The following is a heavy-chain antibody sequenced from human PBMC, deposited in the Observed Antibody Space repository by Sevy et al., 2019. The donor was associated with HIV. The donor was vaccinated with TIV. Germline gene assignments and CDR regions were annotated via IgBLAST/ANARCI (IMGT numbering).Heavy chain of an antibody. V-gene: IGHV3-30*18. J-gene: IGHJ6*02. CDR3: TKDPPVYGDFPYGMDV. CDR1: GFIFDDYG. D-gene: IGHD4-17*01. CDR2: ISHDGGKK. Sequence: GGSLRLSCVGSGFIFDDYGMHWVRQAPGKGLEWVALISHDGGKKYYADSVKGRFTISRDNFKNTLYLQMNTLRRDDTAAYFCTKDPPVYGDFPYGMDVWDQGTTVTVSS.